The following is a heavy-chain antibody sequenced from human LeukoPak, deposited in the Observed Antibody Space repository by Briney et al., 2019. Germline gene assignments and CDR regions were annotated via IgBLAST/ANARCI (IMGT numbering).Heavy chain of an antibody. V-gene: IGHV3-23*01. CDR1: GFTFSSYA. J-gene: IGHJ4*02. CDR3: AKDTPLNPIAVAGGPGY. CDR2: ISGSGGST. D-gene: IGHD6-19*01. Sequence: GGSLRLSCAAAGFTFSSYAMSWVRQAPGKGLEWVSAISGSGGSTYYADSVKGRFTISRDNSKNTLYLQMNSLRAEDTAVYYCAKDTPLNPIAVAGGPGYWGQGTLVTVSS.